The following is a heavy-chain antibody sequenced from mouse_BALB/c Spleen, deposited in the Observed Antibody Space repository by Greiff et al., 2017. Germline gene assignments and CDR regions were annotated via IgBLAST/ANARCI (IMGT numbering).Heavy chain of an antibody. J-gene: IGHJ3*01. CDR3: ARQGVAWFAY. CDR1: GFTFSSYG. V-gene: IGHV5-6*01. Sequence: EVKLVESGGDLVKPGGSLKLSCAASGFTFSSYGMSWVRQTPDKRLEWVATISSGGSYTYYPDSVKGRFTISRDNAKNTLYLQMSSLKSEDTAMYYCARQGVAWFAYWGQGTLVTVSA. D-gene: IGHD1-1*02. CDR2: ISSGGSYT.